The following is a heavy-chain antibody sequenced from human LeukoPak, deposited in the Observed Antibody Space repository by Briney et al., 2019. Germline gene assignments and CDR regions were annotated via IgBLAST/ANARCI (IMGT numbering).Heavy chain of an antibody. CDR2: INHSGST. CDR1: GGSFSGYY. CDR3: ARGQRLYDFWSGYYTYSDYNWFDP. V-gene: IGHV4-34*01. D-gene: IGHD3-3*01. J-gene: IGHJ5*02. Sequence: PSETLSLTYAVYGGSFSGYYWSWIRQPPGKGLEWIGEINHSGSTIYNPSLKSRVIISVDTSKNQFSLKLSSVTAADTAVYYCARGQRLYDFWSGYYTYSDYNWFDPWGQGTLVTVSS.